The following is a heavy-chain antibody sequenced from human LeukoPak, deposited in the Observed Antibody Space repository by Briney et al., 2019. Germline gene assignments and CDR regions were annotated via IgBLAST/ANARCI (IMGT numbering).Heavy chain of an antibody. J-gene: IGHJ4*02. CDR1: GFTFSSYA. CDR2: ISYDGSNK. V-gene: IGHV3-30-3*01. D-gene: IGHD5-24*01. CDR3: ARELGRGWLQLPSDY. Sequence: GGSLRLSCAASGFTFSSYAMHWVRQAPGKGLEWVAVISYDGSNKYYADSVKGRFTISRDNSKNTLYLQMNSLRAEDTAVYYCARELGRGWLQLPSDYWGQGTLVTVSS.